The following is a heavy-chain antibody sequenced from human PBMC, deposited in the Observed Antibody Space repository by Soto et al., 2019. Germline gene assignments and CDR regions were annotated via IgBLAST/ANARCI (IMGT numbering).Heavy chain of an antibody. Sequence: EVQLVESGEGWSNPGGSRGLSCAAFGSTFSSYRMNWVRRAPGKGLEWVPSIRGSSIKIYKADSERGRLTTPRDNAKNSLYLQMNSLRAEDTAVYYCARDSPAVIAAFDYWGQGTLVTVSS. CDR1: GSTFSSYR. V-gene: IGHV3-21*01. CDR3: ARDSPAVIAAFDY. CDR2: IRGSSIKI. D-gene: IGHD6-6*01. J-gene: IGHJ4*02.